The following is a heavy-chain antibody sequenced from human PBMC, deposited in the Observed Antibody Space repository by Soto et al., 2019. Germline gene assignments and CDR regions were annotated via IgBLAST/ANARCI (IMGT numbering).Heavy chain of an antibody. Sequence: SETLSLTCTVSGGSISSSSYYWGWIRQPPGKGLEWIGSIYYSGSTYYNPSLKSRVTISVDTSKNQFSLKLSSVTAADTAVYYCAGMPPPHNWNYYYYYYMDVWGKGTTVTVSS. CDR1: GGSISSSSYY. CDR2: IYYSGST. V-gene: IGHV4-39*01. D-gene: IGHD1-7*01. CDR3: AGMPPPHNWNYYYYYYMDV. J-gene: IGHJ6*03.